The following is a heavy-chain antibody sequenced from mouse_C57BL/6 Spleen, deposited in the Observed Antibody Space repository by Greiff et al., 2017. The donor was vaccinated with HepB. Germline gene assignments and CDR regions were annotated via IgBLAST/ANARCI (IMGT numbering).Heavy chain of an antibody. D-gene: IGHD4-1*01. CDR2: IKPNYGTT. J-gene: IGHJ2*01. V-gene: IGHV1-39*01. CDR1: GYSFTDYN. CDR3: ARSPFNWDPSYFNY. Sequence: LVESGPELVKPGASVKISCKASGYSFTDYNMNWVKQSNGKSLEWIGVIKPNYGTTSYNQKFKGKATLTVDQSSSTADMQLNSLTSEDSAVYYCARSPFNWDPSYFNYWGQGTTLTVSS.